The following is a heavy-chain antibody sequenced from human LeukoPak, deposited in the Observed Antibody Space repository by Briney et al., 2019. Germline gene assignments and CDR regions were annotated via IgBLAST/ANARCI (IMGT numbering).Heavy chain of an antibody. CDR2: IYTSGST. V-gene: IGHV4-4*07. CDR3: ARGRVSSSTWYSTYYYFFYMDF. J-gene: IGHJ6*03. CDR1: GGSISSYY. Sequence: SETLSLTCTVSGGSISSYYWSWIRQPAGKGLEWIGRIYTSGSTNYNPSLKSRVTMSVDTSKNQFSLKLSSVTAADTAVYFCARGRVSSSTWYSTYYYFFYMDFWGKGTTVTVSS. D-gene: IGHD4-11*01.